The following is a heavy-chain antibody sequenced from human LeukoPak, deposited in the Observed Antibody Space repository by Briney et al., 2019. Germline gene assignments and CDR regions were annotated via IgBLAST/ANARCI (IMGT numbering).Heavy chain of an antibody. CDR2: IIPIFGTA. CDR3: ARAGIQLWLRDYYYMDV. J-gene: IGHJ6*03. V-gene: IGHV1-69*05. CDR1: GGTFSSYA. D-gene: IGHD5-18*01. Sequence: SVKVSCKASGGTFSSYAISWVRQAPGQGLEWMGGIIPIFGTANYAQKFQGRVTITTDESTSTAYIELSSLRSEDTAVYYCARAGIQLWLRDYYYMDVWGKGTTVTVSS.